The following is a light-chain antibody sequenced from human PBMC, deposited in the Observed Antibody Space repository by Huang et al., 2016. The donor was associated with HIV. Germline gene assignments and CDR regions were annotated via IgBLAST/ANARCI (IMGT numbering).Light chain of an antibody. V-gene: IGKV2-28*01. CDR2: LGS. CDR3: MQALQTPFT. J-gene: IGKJ4*01. CDR1: PSLLHNNGYDY. Sequence: TQSPLSLPVTPGEPASISCRSSPSLLHNNGYDYLDWYLQKPGQSPQLLIYLGSNRASGVPDRFSGSGSGTEFTLRISRVEAEDVGIYYCMQALQTPFTFGGGSKVEIK.